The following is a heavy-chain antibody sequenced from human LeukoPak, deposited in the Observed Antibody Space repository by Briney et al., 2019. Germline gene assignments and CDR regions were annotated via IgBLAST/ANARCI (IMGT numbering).Heavy chain of an antibody. J-gene: IGHJ4*02. Sequence: GGSLRLSCVASGFTFSNYAMSWVRQAPGKGLEWVSGIVNSGGSTYYADSVRGRLTISRDNSKKTVYLQMSSLRGDDTAIYCYAKDRAGYSYGMFDSWGQGTLVTVSS. CDR3: AKDRAGYSYGMFDS. CDR1: GFTFSNYA. D-gene: IGHD5-18*01. V-gene: IGHV3-23*01. CDR2: IVNSGGST.